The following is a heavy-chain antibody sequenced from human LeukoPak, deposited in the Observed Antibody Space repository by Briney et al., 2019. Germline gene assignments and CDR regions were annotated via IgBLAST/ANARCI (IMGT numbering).Heavy chain of an antibody. CDR2: IYSGGST. J-gene: IGHJ4*02. V-gene: IGHV3-53*01. Sequence: GGSLRLSCAASGFTVSSNYMSWVRQAPGKGLEWVSVIYSGGSTYYADSVKGRFTISRDNSKNTLYLQMNSLRAEDTAVYYCAREFYDSSGYPNDYRGQGTLVTVSS. CDR1: GFTVSSNY. D-gene: IGHD3-22*01. CDR3: AREFYDSSGYPNDY.